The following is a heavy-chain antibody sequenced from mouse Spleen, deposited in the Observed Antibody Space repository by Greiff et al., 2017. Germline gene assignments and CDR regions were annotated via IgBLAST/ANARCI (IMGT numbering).Heavy chain of an antibody. Sequence: VQLQQPGAELVMPGASVKRSCKVSGYTLTSYWMHWVKQRPGQGLEWIGEIDPSDSYTNYNQKFKGKATLTVDKSSSTAYMQLSSLTSEDSAVYYCARGLGRGDWYFDVWGTGTTVTVSS. V-gene: IGHV1-69*01. CDR2: IDPSDSYT. CDR3: ARGLGRGDWYFDV. J-gene: IGHJ1*03. D-gene: IGHD3-3*01. CDR1: GYTLTSYW.